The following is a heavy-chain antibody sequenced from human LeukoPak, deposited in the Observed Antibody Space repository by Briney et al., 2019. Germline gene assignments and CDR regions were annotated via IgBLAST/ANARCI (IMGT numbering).Heavy chain of an antibody. CDR2: IYYRGST. Sequence: SETLSLTCTVSGGSINNYYWSWIRQPPGKGLEWIGYIYYRGSTNYNPSLKSRVTISVDTSKNQLSLKLSSVTAADTAVYYCAGGVGSAKESNWGQGTLVTVSS. CDR1: GGSINNYY. J-gene: IGHJ4*02. CDR3: AGGVGSAKESN. D-gene: IGHD3-10*01. V-gene: IGHV4-59*01.